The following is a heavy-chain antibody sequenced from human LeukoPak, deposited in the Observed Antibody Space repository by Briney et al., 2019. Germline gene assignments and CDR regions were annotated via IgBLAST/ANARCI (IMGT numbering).Heavy chain of an antibody. CDR3: ATYCGGDCAADDY. Sequence: PSETLSLTCTVSGGSISSGGYYWSWIRQHPGKGLEWIGYIYYSGSTYYNPSLKSRVTISVDTSKNQFSLKLSSVTAADTAVYYCATYCGGDCAADDYWGQGTLVTVSS. D-gene: IGHD2-21*02. V-gene: IGHV4-31*03. J-gene: IGHJ4*02. CDR2: IYYSGST. CDR1: GGSISSGGYY.